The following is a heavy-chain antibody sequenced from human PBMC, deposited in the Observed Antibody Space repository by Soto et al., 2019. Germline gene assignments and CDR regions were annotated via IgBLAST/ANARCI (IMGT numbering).Heavy chain of an antibody. CDR1: GFSFRKYA. CDR3: AKDLDDYSSAIDF. CDR2: ISGSGGSGRG. Sequence: GGSLRLSCVGSGFSFRKYAMNWVRQAPGKGLEWVSGISGSGGSGRGFYADPVKGRFAISRDNSKNTLYLEMNGLRAEDTAVYYCAKDLDDYSSAIDFWGQGTLVTVSS. J-gene: IGHJ4*02. V-gene: IGHV3-23*01. D-gene: IGHD4-4*01.